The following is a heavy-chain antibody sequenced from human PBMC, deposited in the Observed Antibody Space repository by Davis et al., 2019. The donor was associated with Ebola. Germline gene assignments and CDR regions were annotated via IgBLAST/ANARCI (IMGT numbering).Heavy chain of an antibody. D-gene: IGHD6-13*01. CDR2: INHSGST. Sequence: PSETLSLTCAVYGGSFSGYYWSWIRQPPGKGLEWIGEINHSGSTNYNPSLKSRVTISVDTSKNQFSLKLSSVTAADTAVYYCASRGYSSSRYEVYFDYWGQGTLVTVSS. CDR1: GGSFSGYY. CDR3: ASRGYSSSRYEVYFDY. J-gene: IGHJ4*02. V-gene: IGHV4-34*01.